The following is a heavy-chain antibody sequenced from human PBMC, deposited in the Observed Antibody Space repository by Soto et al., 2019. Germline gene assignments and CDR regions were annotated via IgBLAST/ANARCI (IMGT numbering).Heavy chain of an antibody. J-gene: IGHJ5*02. CDR1: GFTFSSYA. V-gene: IGHV3-23*01. Sequence: GGSLRLSCAASGFTFSSYAMSWVRQAPGKGLEWVSAISGSGGSTYYADSVKGRFTISRDNSKNTLYLQMNSLRAEDTAVYYCAKDIVVVPAANIPWFDPWGQGTLVTVSS. D-gene: IGHD2-2*01. CDR3: AKDIVVVPAANIPWFDP. CDR2: ISGSGGST.